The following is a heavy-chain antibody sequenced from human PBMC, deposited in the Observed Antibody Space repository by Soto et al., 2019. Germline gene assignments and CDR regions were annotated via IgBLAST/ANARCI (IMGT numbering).Heavy chain of an antibody. CDR1: GGSISSYY. CDR3: ARAPRDYYYMDV. J-gene: IGHJ6*03. Sequence: ETLSLTCTVSGGSISSYYWSWIPQPPGKGLEWIGYIYYSGSTNYNPSLKSRVTISVDTSKNQFSLKLSSVTAADTAVYYCARAPRDYYYMDVWGKGTTVTVSS. CDR2: IYYSGST. V-gene: IGHV4-59*01.